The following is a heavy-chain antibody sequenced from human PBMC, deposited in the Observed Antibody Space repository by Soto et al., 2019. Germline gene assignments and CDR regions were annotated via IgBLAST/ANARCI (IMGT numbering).Heavy chain of an antibody. CDR1: GDSISTVDYF. CDR3: ARGRYCLTGRCFPNWFDS. D-gene: IGHD2-15*01. Sequence: SETLSLTCSVSGDSISTVDYFWAWIRQPPGQALEYIGYIYKSTTTYYNPSFESRVAISLDTSKSQFSLNVTSVTAADTAVYFCARGRYCLTGRCFPNWFDSWGQGTLVTVSS. CDR2: IYKSTTT. J-gene: IGHJ5*01. V-gene: IGHV4-30-4*01.